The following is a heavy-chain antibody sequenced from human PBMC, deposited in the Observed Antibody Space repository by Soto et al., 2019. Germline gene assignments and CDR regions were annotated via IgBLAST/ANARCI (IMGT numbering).Heavy chain of an antibody. CDR1: GFTFISYA. CDR2: ISDDGSNK. Sequence: PWGSLRLSCAASGFTFISYAIHFFRHAPGKGLEWVAIISDDGSNKYNADSVKGRFTISRDNSRNTLFLQMNSLRAEDTAVYYCARDRSVSAWYYVDYWGQGTLVTVSS. V-gene: IGHV3-30-3*01. J-gene: IGHJ4*02. D-gene: IGHD6-25*01. CDR3: ARDRSVSAWYYVDY.